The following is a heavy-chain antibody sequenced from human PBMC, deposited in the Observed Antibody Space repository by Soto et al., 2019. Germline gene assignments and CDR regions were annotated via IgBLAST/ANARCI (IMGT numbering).Heavy chain of an antibody. CDR3: ARAIVVTIGGMDV. CDR1: GGSISSADYY. Sequence: SETLSLPCTVSGGSISSADYYWSWVRQPPGKGLEWIGYIYYSGSTFFNPSLKSRVTISKDTSRNQFSLRLNSVTAADTAVYYCARAIVVTIGGMDVWGQGTTVTVSS. D-gene: IGHD5-12*01. CDR2: IYYSGST. V-gene: IGHV4-30-4*01. J-gene: IGHJ6*02.